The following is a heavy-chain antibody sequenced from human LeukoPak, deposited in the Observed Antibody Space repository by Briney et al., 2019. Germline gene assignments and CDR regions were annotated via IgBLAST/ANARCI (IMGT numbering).Heavy chain of an antibody. D-gene: IGHD2-15*01. Sequence: SETLSLTCAVYGGSFSGYYWSWIRQPPGKGLEWIGEINHSGSTNYNPSLKSRVTISVDTSKNQFSLKLSSVTAADTAVYYCARRSQVAATRRPFDYWGQGTLVTVSS. J-gene: IGHJ4*02. V-gene: IGHV4-34*01. CDR2: INHSGST. CDR1: GGSFSGYY. CDR3: ARRSQVAATRRPFDY.